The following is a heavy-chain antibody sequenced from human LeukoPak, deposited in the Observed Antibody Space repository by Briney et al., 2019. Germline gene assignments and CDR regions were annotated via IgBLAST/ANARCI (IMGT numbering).Heavy chain of an antibody. D-gene: IGHD1-1*01. V-gene: IGHV1-2*02. CDR1: GYTFTGYY. CDR2: INPNSGGT. CDR3: AVLQLERLDNWFDP. Sequence: ASVKVSCKASGYTFTGYYMHWVRQAPGQGLEWVGWINPNSGGTNYAQKFQGRVTMTRDTSIRTAYMELSRLRSDDTAVYYCAVLQLERLDNWFDPWGQGTLVTVSS. J-gene: IGHJ5*02.